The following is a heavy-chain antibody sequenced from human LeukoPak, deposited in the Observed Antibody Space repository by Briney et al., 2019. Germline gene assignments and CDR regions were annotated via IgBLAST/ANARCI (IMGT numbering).Heavy chain of an antibody. J-gene: IGHJ4*02. CDR3: ARDLIAAAGTVLVY. D-gene: IGHD6-13*01. CDR2: INPSGGST. Sequence: ASVKASCKASGYTFTSYYMHWVRQAPGQGLEWMGIINPSGGSTSYAQQFQGRVTMTTDTSTSTAYMELRSLRSDDTAVYYCARDLIAAAGTVLVYWGQGTLVTVSS. V-gene: IGHV1-46*01. CDR1: GYTFTSYY.